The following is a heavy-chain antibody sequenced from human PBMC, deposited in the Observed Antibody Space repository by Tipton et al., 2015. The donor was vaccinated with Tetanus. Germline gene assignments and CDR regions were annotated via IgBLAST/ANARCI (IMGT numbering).Heavy chain of an antibody. Sequence: TLSLTCTVSGGSISRGSYYWGWIRQPPGKGLEWIGNVLYTGSTYTTPSLKSRVTISVDTSKNLFSLNLTSVTAADTAVYYCARGSRYYFDSWGQGTLATVSS. CDR2: VLYTGST. J-gene: IGHJ4*02. CDR1: GGSISRGSYY. CDR3: ARGSRYYFDS. V-gene: IGHV4-31*03.